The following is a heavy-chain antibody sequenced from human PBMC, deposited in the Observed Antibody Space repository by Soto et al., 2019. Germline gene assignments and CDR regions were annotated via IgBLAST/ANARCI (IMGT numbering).Heavy chain of an antibody. Sequence: SETLSLTCTVSGGSISSGGYYWSWIRQHPGKGLEWIGYIYYSGSTYYNPSLKSRVTISVDTSKNQFSLKLSSVTAADTAVYYCARVPNHNDYIWGIDYWGQGTLVTVSS. CDR2: IYYSGST. CDR3: ARVPNHNDYIWGIDY. D-gene: IGHD3-16*01. J-gene: IGHJ4*02. CDR1: GGSISSGGYY. V-gene: IGHV4-31*03.